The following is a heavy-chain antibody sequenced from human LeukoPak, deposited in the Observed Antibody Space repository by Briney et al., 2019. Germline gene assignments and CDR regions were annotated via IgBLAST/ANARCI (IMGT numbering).Heavy chain of an antibody. J-gene: IGHJ4*02. D-gene: IGHD2-2*03. Sequence: ASVKVSCKASGYTFTNYAMNWVRQAPGQGLEWMEWINTNTGNPTYAQGFTGRFVFSLDTSVSTAYLQISSLKAEDTAVYYCTRGGYCGSASCSDFDYWGQGTLVTVSS. CDR2: INTNTGNP. CDR3: TRGGYCGSASCSDFDY. CDR1: GYTFTNYA. V-gene: IGHV7-4-1*02.